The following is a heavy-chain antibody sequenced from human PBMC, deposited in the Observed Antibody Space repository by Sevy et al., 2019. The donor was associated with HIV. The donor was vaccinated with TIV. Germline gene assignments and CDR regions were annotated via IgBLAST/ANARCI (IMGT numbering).Heavy chain of an antibody. J-gene: IGHJ4*02. D-gene: IGHD3-10*01. CDR2: ISSSSSTI. CDR3: ARTTYYYGSGSYKYFDY. V-gene: IGHV3-48*02. Sequence: EGSLRLSCAASGFTFSTYSMNWVRQAPGKGLEWVSYISSSSSTIYYANSVKGRFSISRDNAKNSLYLQMNSLRDEDTAVYYCARTTYYYGSGSYKYFDYWGQGTLVTVSS. CDR1: GFTFSTYS.